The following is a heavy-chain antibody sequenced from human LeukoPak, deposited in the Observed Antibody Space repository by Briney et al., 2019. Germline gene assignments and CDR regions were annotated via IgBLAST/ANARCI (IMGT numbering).Heavy chain of an antibody. D-gene: IGHD3-9*01. Sequence: AGGSLRLSCVASGFTFRSYNMNWVRQAPGKGLEWVSSISGSSTYIYYADSVKGRFTISRDNANNSLYLQMNSLRADDTAVYYRXXXXNYDIXTXSLRAYFDSWGQGTRVTVSS. CDR1: GFTFRSYN. CDR2: ISGSSTYI. V-gene: IGHV3-21*01. J-gene: IGHJ4*02. CDR3: XXXXNYDIXTXSLRAYFDS.